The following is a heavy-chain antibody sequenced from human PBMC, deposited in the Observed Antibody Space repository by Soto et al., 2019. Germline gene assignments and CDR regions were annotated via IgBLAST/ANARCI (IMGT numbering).Heavy chain of an antibody. CDR1: GYTFTNYG. Sequence: QVQLVQSGAEVKKPGASVKVSCQSSGYTFTNYGISWVRQAPGQGLEWMGWISTDNCNTHSARKLHGSVTLTTYTFTSTAYIGLSSLRSDDAAMYYCARDEVGGAAAGNCYDHHGLEVWGQGTTVT. CDR2: ISTDNCNT. J-gene: IGHJ6*02. D-gene: IGHD6-13*01. CDR3: ARDEVGGAAAGNCYDHHGLEV. V-gene: IGHV1-18*01.